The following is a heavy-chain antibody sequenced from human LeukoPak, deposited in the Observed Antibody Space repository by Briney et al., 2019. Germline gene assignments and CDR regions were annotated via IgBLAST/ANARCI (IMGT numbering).Heavy chain of an antibody. CDR1: GGSISSGGYY. Sequence: SQTLSLTRTVSGGSISSGGYYWSWIRQHPGKGLEWIGYIYYSGSTYYNPSLKSRVTISVDTSKNQFSLKLSSVTAADTAVYYCARDYGDYFDYWGQGTLVTVSS. CDR2: IYYSGST. CDR3: ARDYGDYFDY. J-gene: IGHJ4*02. D-gene: IGHD4-17*01. V-gene: IGHV4-31*03.